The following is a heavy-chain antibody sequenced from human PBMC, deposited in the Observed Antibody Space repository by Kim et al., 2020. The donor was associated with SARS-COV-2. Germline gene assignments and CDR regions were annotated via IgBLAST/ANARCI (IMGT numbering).Heavy chain of an antibody. Sequence: SVKVSCKASGGTFSSYAISWVRQAPGQGLEWMGGIIPIFGTANYAQKFQGRVTITADESTSTAYMELSSLRSEDTAVYYCARYGTVYSYEAFDIWGQGTMVTVSS. V-gene: IGHV1-69*13. J-gene: IGHJ3*02. CDR2: IIPIFGTA. D-gene: IGHD5-18*01. CDR3: ARYGTVYSYEAFDI. CDR1: GGTFSSYA.